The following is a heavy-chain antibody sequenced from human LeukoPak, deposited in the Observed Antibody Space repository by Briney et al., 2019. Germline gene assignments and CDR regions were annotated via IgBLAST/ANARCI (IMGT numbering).Heavy chain of an antibody. J-gene: IGHJ4*02. CDR1: GFTFSYYS. V-gene: IGHV3-48*01. D-gene: IGHD4-17*01. CDR2: INSISGEI. CDR3: AKELTTERTPGVDS. Sequence: GGSLRLSCVASGFTFSYYSMNWVRQAPGKGLEWVSYINSISGEIWYADSVKGRFTISRDNSKKTLYLQVNSLRAEDTAVYFCAKELTTERTPGVDSWGQGTLVTVSS.